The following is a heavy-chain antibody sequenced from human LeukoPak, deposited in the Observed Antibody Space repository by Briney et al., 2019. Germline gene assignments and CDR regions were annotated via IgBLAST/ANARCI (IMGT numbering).Heavy chain of an antibody. J-gene: IGHJ6*02. CDR1: GYTFTGYY. CDR2: INPNSGGT. Sequence: ASVKVSCKASGYTFTGYYMHWVRQAPGQGLEWMGWINPNSGGTNYAQKFQGWVTMTRDTSISTAYMELSRLRSDDTAVYYCARDGGSGSYYYYGMDVWGQGTTVTVSS. V-gene: IGHV1-2*04. D-gene: IGHD3-10*01. CDR3: ARDGGSGSYYYYGMDV.